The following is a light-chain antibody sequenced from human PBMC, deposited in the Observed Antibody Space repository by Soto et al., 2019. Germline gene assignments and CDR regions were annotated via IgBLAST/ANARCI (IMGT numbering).Light chain of an antibody. CDR1: SSDVGAYNY. Sequence: QCALTKPASVSGAPVRSITISCTGTSSDVGAYNYDSWYQQHPGKVPKLIIYDVNNRPSVVSNRFSGSKSGNTASLTISGLQTEDEADYYCSSYTRATTYVFGTGTKATVL. CDR2: DVN. J-gene: IGLJ1*01. V-gene: IGLV2-14*01. CDR3: SSYTRATTYV.